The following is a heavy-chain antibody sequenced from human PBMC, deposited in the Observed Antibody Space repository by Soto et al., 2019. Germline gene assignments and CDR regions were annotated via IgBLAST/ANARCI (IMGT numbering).Heavy chain of an antibody. D-gene: IGHD3-3*01. CDR1: GGSFSGYY. J-gene: IGHJ4*02. V-gene: IGHV4-34*01. Sequence: SETLSLTCAVYGGSFSGYYWSWIRQPPGKGLEWIGEINHSGSTNYNPSLKSRVTISVDTSKNQFSLKLSSVTAADTAVYYCARNRDDFWSGYSKYYFDYWGQGTLVTVSA. CDR2: INHSGST. CDR3: ARNRDDFWSGYSKYYFDY.